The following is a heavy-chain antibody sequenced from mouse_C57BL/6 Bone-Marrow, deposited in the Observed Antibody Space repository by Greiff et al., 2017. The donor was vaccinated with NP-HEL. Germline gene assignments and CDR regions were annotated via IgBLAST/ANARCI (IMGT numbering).Heavy chain of an antibody. CDR2: IDPSDSYT. D-gene: IGHD1-1*01. V-gene: IGHV1-50*01. CDR1: GYTFTSYW. J-gene: IGHJ3*01. Sequence: QVQLQQSGAELVKPGASVKLSCKASGYTFTSYWMQWVKQRPGQGLEWIGEIDPSDSYTNYNQKFKGKATLTVDTSSSTAYMQLSSLTSEDSAVYYCASYYGRAYWGQGTLVTVSA. CDR3: ASYYGRAY.